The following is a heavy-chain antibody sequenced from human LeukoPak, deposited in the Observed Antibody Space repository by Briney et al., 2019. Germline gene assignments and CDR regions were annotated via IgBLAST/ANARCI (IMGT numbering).Heavy chain of an antibody. CDR3: ARGLQIGFLEY. CDR1: GYTFTSYG. V-gene: IGHV1-18*01. CDR2: ISAYNGNT. J-gene: IGHJ4*02. Sequence: ASVKVSCRASGYTFTSYGISWVRQAPGQGPEWVGWISAYNGNTNYAQKFQGRVTLTTDTSTSTAYMEVRSLTSADTAVYYCARGLQIGFLEYWGQGTLVTVSS. D-gene: IGHD4-11*01.